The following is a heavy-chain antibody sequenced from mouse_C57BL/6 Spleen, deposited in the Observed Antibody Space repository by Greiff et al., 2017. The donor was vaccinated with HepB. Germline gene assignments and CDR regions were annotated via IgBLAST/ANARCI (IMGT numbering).Heavy chain of an antibody. CDR3: AREEGPPRGAYYAMDY. CDR2: IYPRSGNT. V-gene: IGHV1-81*01. Sequence: QVQLQQSGAELARPGASVKLSCKASGYTFTSYGISWVKQRTGQGLEWIGEIYPRSGNTYYNEKFKGKATLTADKSSSTEYMELRSLTSEDSAVYFCAREEGPPRGAYYAMDYWGQGTSVTVSS. J-gene: IGHJ4*01. CDR1: GYTFTSYG.